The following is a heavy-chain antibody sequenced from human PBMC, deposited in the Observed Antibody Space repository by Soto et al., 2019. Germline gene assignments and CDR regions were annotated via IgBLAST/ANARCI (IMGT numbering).Heavy chain of an antibody. D-gene: IGHD3-3*01. J-gene: IGHJ6*02. V-gene: IGHV4-34*01. Sequence: SETLSLTCTVSSGSFRSYYWSWIRQPPGKGLEWIGEINHSGSTNYNPSLKSRVTISVDTSKNQFSLKLSSVTAADTAVYYCARGRRITIFGVVIILVWLNYYYYGMDVWGQGTTVTVSS. CDR1: SGSFRSYY. CDR3: ARGRRITIFGVVIILVWLNYYYYGMDV. CDR2: INHSGST.